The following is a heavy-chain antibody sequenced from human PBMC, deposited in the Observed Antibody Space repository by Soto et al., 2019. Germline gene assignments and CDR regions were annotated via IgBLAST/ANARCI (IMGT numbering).Heavy chain of an antibody. Sequence: EVQLVESGGGLVQPGGSLRLSCVDSGFTFSSYWMSWVRQAPVKGLEWVGNIKQDGSEENYVDSVKGRFTISRDNAKNSMYLQMNSRRAEDTAVYYCARIAASGRGWDVWGQGTTVVVSS. CDR1: GFTFSSYW. D-gene: IGHD6-13*01. J-gene: IGHJ6*02. CDR3: ARIAASGRGWDV. CDR2: IKQDGSEE. V-gene: IGHV3-7*01.